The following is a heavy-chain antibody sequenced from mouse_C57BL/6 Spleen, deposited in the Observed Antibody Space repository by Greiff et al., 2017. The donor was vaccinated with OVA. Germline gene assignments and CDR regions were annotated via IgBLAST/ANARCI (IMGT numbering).Heavy chain of an antibody. J-gene: IGHJ3*01. D-gene: IGHD1-1*02. CDR3: ARSCGHAWFAY. V-gene: IGHV1-76*01. Sequence: VTLVESGAELVRPGASVKLSCKASGYTFTDYYINWVKQRPGQGLEWIARIYPGSGNTYYNEKFKGKATLTAEKSSSTAYMQLSSLTSEDSAVYFCARSCGHAWFAYWGQGTLVTVSA. CDR2: IYPGSGNT. CDR1: GYTFTDYY.